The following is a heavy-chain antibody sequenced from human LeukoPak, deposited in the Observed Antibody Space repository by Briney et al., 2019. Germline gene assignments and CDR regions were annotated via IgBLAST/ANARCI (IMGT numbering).Heavy chain of an antibody. CDR3: AKPTGEGLAYCGDNCIEYFQH. D-gene: IGHD2-21*02. CDR2: LSGSGGST. V-gene: IGHV3-23*01. J-gene: IGHJ1*01. CDR1: GFTFSSYA. Sequence: PGGSLRLSCAASGFTFSSYAMSWGRQAPGKGLEWVSTLSGSGGSTYYADSVKGRFTISEDNSKTTLYLQMNSLRAEDTAVYYCAKPTGEGLAYCGDNCIEYFQHWGQGTLVSVSS.